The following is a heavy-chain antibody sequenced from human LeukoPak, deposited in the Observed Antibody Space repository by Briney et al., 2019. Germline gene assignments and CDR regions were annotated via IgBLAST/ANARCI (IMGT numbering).Heavy chain of an antibody. Sequence: GGSLRLSCAASGFTVSSNYMSWVRQAPGKGLEWVSVIYTDGTTYYADSVKGRFTISRDDSKNTLYLQMNSLSAEDTAVYYCVSTRGYAYGYNWGQGTLVTVSS. V-gene: IGHV3-53*01. CDR2: IYTDGTT. CDR3: VSTRGYAYGYN. CDR1: GFTVSSNY. J-gene: IGHJ4*02. D-gene: IGHD3-16*01.